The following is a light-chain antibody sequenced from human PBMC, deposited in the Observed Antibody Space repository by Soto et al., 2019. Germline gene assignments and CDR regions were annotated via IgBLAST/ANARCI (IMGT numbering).Light chain of an antibody. J-gene: IGLJ2*01. Sequence: QAVLTQPPSVSCAPGQRVTISCTWSSSNIGAGYDVHWYQQLPGTAPKLLIYGNSNRPSGVPDRFSGSKSGTSASLAITGLQAEDEADYYCQSYDSSLSGSVFGGGTKLTVL. V-gene: IGLV1-40*01. CDR3: QSYDSSLSGSV. CDR1: SSNIGAGYD. CDR2: GNS.